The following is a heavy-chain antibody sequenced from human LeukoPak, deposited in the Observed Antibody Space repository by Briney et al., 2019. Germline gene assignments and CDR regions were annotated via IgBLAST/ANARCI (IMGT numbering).Heavy chain of an antibody. CDR2: ISFDGTNK. J-gene: IGHJ4*02. CDR3: ARGGGTTDSAWYGYYFDH. CDR1: GFTFSSYA. V-gene: IGHV3-30*04. Sequence: PGPCLRLSCALVGFTFSSYAMRSVRQAPGNGLEWVAVISFDGTNKYYAATVKGRFTMSRDNSKNTLYVQMNSLRPEDTAVYYCARGGGTTDSAWYGYYFDHGGQGTLVTVSA. D-gene: IGHD6-19*01.